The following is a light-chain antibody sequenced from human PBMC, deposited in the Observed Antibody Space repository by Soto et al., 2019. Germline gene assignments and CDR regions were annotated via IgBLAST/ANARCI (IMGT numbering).Light chain of an antibody. V-gene: IGKV3-15*01. J-gene: IGKJ1*01. CDR2: GAS. Sequence: EIVMTQSPATLSVSPGERATLSCRASHSVSSNLAWYQQKPGQAPRLLIHGASTRATGIPARFSGSGSGTEFTLTISSLQSEDFAVYYCQQYNNWPPWTFGQGTKVDIK. CDR3: QQYNNWPPWT. CDR1: HSVSSN.